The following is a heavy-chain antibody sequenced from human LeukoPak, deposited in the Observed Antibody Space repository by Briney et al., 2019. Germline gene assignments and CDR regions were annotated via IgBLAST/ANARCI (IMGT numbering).Heavy chain of an antibody. CDR2: INPNSGGT. CDR3: ARPHYESSGLYVDAFDI. Sequence: ASVMVSCKASGYTLTAYYLHWVRQAPGQGLEWMGRINPNSGGTTYAQKFQGRVTMTRDTSIGTAYMELSSLRSDDTAVYYCARPHYESSGLYVDAFDIWGQGTMVTVSS. D-gene: IGHD3-22*01. J-gene: IGHJ3*02. V-gene: IGHV1-2*06. CDR1: GYTLTAYY.